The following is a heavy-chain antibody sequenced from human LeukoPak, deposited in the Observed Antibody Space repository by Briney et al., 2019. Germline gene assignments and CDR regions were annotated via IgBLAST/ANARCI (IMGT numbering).Heavy chain of an antibody. V-gene: IGHV3-23*01. CDR1: GFTFNIYS. J-gene: IGHJ4*02. CDR2: ITSSGDKT. D-gene: IGHD3-22*01. CDR3: TKDRPNYYETNGHYYRRDGDY. Sequence: PGGSLRLSCAASGFTFNIYSMSWVRQAQGKGLEWVSSITSSGDKTYSKDSVKGRFIISRDNSRNTLYLQMNSLRAEDTAIYYCTKDRPNYYETNGHYYRRDGDYWGQGTLVTVSS.